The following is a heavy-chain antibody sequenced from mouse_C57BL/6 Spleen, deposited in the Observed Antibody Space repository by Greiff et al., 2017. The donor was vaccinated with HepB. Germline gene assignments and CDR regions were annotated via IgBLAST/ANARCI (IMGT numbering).Heavy chain of an antibody. V-gene: IGHV8-12*01. Sequence: QVTLKVSGPGILQSSQTLSLTCSFSGFSLSTSGMGVSWIRQPSGKGLEWLAHIYWDDDKRYNPSLKSRLTISKDTSRNQVFLTITSVDTADTATYYCASHYYGSSLYAMDYWGQGTSVTVSS. CDR3: ASHYYGSSLYAMDY. CDR2: IYWDDDK. CDR1: GFSLSTSGMG. D-gene: IGHD1-1*01. J-gene: IGHJ4*01.